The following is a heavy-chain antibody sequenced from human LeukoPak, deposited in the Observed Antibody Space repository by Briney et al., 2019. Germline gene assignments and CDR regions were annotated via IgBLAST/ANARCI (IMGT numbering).Heavy chain of an antibody. CDR2: ISSSGSTI. CDR3: AREPSYYYYYMDV. CDR1: GFTFSSYE. V-gene: IGHV3-48*03. Sequence: GGSLRLSCAASGFTFSSYEMNWVRQAPGKGLEWVSYISSSGSTIYYADSVKGRFTISRDNAKNSLYLQMNSLRAEDTAVYYCAREPSYYYYYMDVWGKGTTVTVSS. J-gene: IGHJ6*03.